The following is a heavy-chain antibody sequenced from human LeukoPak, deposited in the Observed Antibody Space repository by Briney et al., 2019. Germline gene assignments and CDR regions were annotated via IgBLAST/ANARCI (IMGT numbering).Heavy chain of an antibody. V-gene: IGHV4-34*01. D-gene: IGHD3-22*01. Sequence: SETLSLTCAVYGGSFSGYYWSWIRQPPGKGLEWIGEINHSGSTNYNPSLKSRVTISVDTSKNQFSLKLSSVTAADTAVYYCVRGNYYDSSGYYYVIGIDYGGQGTLVTVSS. CDR3: VRGNYYDSSGYYYVIGIDY. CDR2: INHSGST. CDR1: GGSFSGYY. J-gene: IGHJ4*02.